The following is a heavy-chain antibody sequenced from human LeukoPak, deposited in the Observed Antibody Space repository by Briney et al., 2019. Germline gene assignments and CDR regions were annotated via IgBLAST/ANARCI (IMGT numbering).Heavy chain of an antibody. CDR3: AKDVSYYYYGMDV. D-gene: IGHD2/OR15-2a*01. Sequence: GGSLRLPCAASGFTFSSYGMHWVRQAPGKGLEWVAVIWYDGSNKYYADSVKGRFTISRDNAKNSLYLQMNSLRAEDTALYYCAKDVSYYYYGMDVWGQGTTVTVSS. J-gene: IGHJ6*02. V-gene: IGHV3-33*03. CDR2: IWYDGSNK. CDR1: GFTFSSYG.